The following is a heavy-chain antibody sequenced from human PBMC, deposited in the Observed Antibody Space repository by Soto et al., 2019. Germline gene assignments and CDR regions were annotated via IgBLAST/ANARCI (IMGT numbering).Heavy chain of an antibody. Sequence: PSETLSLTCTVSGGSISSYYWSWIRQPPGKGLEWIGYIYYSGSTNYNPSLKSRVTISVDTSKNQFSLKLNSMTAADTAVYYCARLYPYFDILTGSQNFPYAISSQGTLVTVSS. CDR3: ARLYPYFDILTGSQNFPYAI. CDR2: IYYSGST. CDR1: GGSISSYY. V-gene: IGHV4-59*01. J-gene: IGHJ3*02. D-gene: IGHD3-9*01.